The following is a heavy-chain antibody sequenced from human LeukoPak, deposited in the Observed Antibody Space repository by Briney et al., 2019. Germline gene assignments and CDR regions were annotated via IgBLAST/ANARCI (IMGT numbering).Heavy chain of an antibody. CDR1: GFTFSSYA. V-gene: IGHV3-23*01. D-gene: IGHD3-16*02. Sequence: GGSPRLSCAASGFTFSSYAMSWVRQAPGKGLEWVSAISGSGGSTYYADSVKGRFTISRDNSKNTLYLQMNSLRAEDTALYYCAKDTDYDYIWRSYRYFDYWGQGTLVTVSS. CDR3: AKDTDYDYIWRSYRYFDY. J-gene: IGHJ4*02. CDR2: ISGSGGST.